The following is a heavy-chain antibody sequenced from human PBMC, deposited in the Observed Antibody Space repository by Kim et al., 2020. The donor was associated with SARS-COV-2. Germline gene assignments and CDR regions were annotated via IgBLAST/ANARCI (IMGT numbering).Heavy chain of an antibody. D-gene: IGHD6-6*01. V-gene: IGHV3-30-3*01. CDR3: AREGRVEAARAFDI. J-gene: IGHJ3*02. CDR2: ISYDGSNK. Sequence: GGSLRLSCAASGFTFSSYAMHWVRQAPGKGLEWVAVISYDGSNKYYADSVKGRFTISRDNSKNTLYLQMNSLRAEDTAVYYCAREGRVEAARAFDIWGQGTMVTVSS. CDR1: GFTFSSYA.